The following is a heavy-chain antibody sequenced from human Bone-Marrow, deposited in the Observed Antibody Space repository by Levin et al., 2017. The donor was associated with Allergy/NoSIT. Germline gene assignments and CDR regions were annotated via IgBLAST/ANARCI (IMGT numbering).Heavy chain of an antibody. CDR3: ARGGPYGY. CDR1: GFTVSNNY. Sequence: GASVKVSCAVSGFTVSNNYMSWVRQAPGKGLEWVSVIYSAGSTYYADSVRGRFTISRDNSKNTLFLQMNSLRADDTAAYYCARGGPYGYWGQGTLVTVSS. J-gene: IGHJ4*02. CDR2: IYSAGST. V-gene: IGHV3-53*01. D-gene: IGHD3-16*01.